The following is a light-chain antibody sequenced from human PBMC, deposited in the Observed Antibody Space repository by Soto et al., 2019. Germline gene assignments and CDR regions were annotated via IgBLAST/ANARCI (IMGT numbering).Light chain of an antibody. CDR2: GAS. J-gene: IGKJ1*01. Sequence: EIVLTQSPGTLSLSPGERATLSCRASQSVSSSYLAWYQQKFGQAPRLLIYGASSRATGIPDRFSGGGSGTDFTLTISRLETEDFAVYYCQQYGSSSWTFGQGTKVDIK. V-gene: IGKV3-20*01. CDR1: QSVSSSY. CDR3: QQYGSSSWT.